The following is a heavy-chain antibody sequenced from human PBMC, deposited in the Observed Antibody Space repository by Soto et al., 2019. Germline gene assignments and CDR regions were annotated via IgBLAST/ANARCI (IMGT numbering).Heavy chain of an antibody. CDR3: ATAEVDY. Sequence: GGSLRLSSAASGFTFGYYWMHWVRQPPGKGPEWVSRMTGDGRTTQYADSVKGRFTASRDNAKSTLYLQMNSLRAEDTAVYYCATAEVDYWGPGTLVTVSS. CDR2: MTGDGRTT. CDR1: GFTFGYYW. J-gene: IGHJ4*02. V-gene: IGHV3-74*03.